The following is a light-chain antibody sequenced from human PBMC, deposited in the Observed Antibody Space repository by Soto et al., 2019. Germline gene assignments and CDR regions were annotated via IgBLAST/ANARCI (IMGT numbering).Light chain of an antibody. CDR1: QRVSRN. V-gene: IGKV3-15*01. CDR2: DAS. J-gene: IGKJ4*01. Sequence: EIVMTQSPATLSVPPGERATLSCRASQRVSRNLAWYQQKPGQAPRLLIYDASTRATGIPDRFSGSGSETEFTLTISRLEPADFAVYYCQQYASSLLTFGGGTKVDIK. CDR3: QQYASSLLT.